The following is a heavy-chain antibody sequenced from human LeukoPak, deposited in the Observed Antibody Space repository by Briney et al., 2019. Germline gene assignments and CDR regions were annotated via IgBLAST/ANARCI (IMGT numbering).Heavy chain of an antibody. D-gene: IGHD6-19*01. CDR2: LSHDGGVT. CDR1: GFTISTYG. CDR3: AKDWGSSGWYNWFDS. J-gene: IGHJ5*01. Sequence: GRSLRLSCAASGFTISTYGMHWVRQAPGKGLGWLTMLSHDGGVTYYLDSVKGRFTISRDNSKNTLYLQMNGLNAADTAVYYCAKDWGSSGWYNWFDSWGQGTQVTVSS. V-gene: IGHV3-30*18.